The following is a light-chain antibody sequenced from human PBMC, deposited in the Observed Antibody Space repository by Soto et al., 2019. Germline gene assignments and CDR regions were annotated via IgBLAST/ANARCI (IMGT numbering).Light chain of an antibody. Sequence: DIQMTQSPSSLSASVGDRITITCRASHSIDNYLSWYQLKPGKAPRLLIYAASNLQRGVPSRFTGSGSGTDFTLPINNLQPDDFAVYYCQQCFSIPPTFGHGTKVETK. V-gene: IGKV1-39*01. CDR3: QQCFSIPPT. CDR1: HSIDNY. CDR2: AAS. J-gene: IGKJ1*01.